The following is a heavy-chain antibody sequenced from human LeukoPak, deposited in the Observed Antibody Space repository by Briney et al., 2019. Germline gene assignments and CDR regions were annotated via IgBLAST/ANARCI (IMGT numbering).Heavy chain of an antibody. D-gene: IGHD4-17*01. Sequence: GGSLRLSCAASGFTFSSYAMSLVRQAPGKGLEWVSAISGSGGSTYYADSVKGRFTISRDNSKNTLYLQMNSLRAEDTAVYYCAKDPHYYGEHGYFDYWGQGTLVTVSS. CDR2: ISGSGGST. V-gene: IGHV3-23*01. J-gene: IGHJ4*02. CDR3: AKDPHYYGEHGYFDY. CDR1: GFTFSSYA.